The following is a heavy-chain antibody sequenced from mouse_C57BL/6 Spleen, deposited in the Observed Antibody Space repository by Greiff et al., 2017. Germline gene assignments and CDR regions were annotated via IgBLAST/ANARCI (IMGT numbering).Heavy chain of an antibody. V-gene: IGHV1-39*01. CDR3: ARSRGRDYAMDY. CDR2: INPNYGTT. J-gene: IGHJ4*01. CDR1: GYSFTDYN. D-gene: IGHD3-3*01. Sequence: VHLQQSGLELVKPGASVKISCKASGYSFTDYNMNWVKQSNGKSLEWIGVINPNYGTTSYNQKFTGKATLTVDQSYSTAYVQLNSLTSENSAVYYYARSRGRDYAMDYWGQGTSVTVSS.